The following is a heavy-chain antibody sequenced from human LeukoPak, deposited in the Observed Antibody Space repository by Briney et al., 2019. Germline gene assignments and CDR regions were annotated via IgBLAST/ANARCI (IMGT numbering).Heavy chain of an antibody. D-gene: IGHD3-22*01. J-gene: IGHJ4*02. V-gene: IGHV3-11*01. CDR3: TRDRSGGTYHYDSSGYSL. CDR1: GFSFSDYY. Sequence: GGSLRLSCAASGFSFSDYYMSWIRQAPGKGLGWVSYISGGGDTIYYADSVRGRFTISRDNAKNSLYLLMNSLTAEDTAVYYCTRDRSGGTYHYDSSGYSLWGQGTLVTVSS. CDR2: ISGGGDTI.